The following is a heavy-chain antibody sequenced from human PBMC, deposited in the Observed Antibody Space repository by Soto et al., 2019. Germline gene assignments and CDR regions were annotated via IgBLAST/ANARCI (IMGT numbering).Heavy chain of an antibody. CDR3: AKDWGLRETYYYYGMDV. Sequence: LRLSCAASGFTFSSYGMHWVRQAPGKGLEWVAVISYDGSNKYYADSVKGRFTISRDNSKNMLYLQMNSLRAEDTAVYYCAKDWGLRETYYYYGMDVWGQGTTVTVSS. CDR2: ISYDGSNK. J-gene: IGHJ6*02. V-gene: IGHV3-30*18. D-gene: IGHD4-17*01. CDR1: GFTFSSYG.